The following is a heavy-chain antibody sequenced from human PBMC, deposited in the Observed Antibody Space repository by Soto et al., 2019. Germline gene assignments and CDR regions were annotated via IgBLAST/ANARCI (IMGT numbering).Heavy chain of an antibody. CDR2: VNPKRGDA. J-gene: IGHJ2*01. V-gene: IGHV1-2*04. Sequence: QVVLVQSGAEVKKPGDSVKVSCKSSGYKFTDYDIHWVRQAPGQGPEWMGWVNPKRGDAVYAQKFQGWVTMTRDTATTTAYLEVNRLKPDDTAVYFCARDPGLPGRYWYFDLWGRGTLVTVSS. CDR1: GYKFTDYD. CDR3: ARDPGLPGRYWYFDL. D-gene: IGHD3-9*01.